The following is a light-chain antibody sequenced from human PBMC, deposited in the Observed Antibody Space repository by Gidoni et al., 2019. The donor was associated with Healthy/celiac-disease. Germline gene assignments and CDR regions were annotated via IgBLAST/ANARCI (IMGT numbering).Light chain of an antibody. J-gene: IGKJ4*01. CDR1: QSVLYSSNNKNY. V-gene: IGKV4-1*01. CDR3: QQYYSTPLT. CDR2: WAS. Sequence: DLVMTQSPGSLAVSLGERATINCKSSQSVLYSSNNKNYLAWYQQKPGQPPKLLMYWASTRESGVPDRFSGSGSGTDFTLTISSLQAEDVAVYYCQQYYSTPLTFGGGTKVEIK.